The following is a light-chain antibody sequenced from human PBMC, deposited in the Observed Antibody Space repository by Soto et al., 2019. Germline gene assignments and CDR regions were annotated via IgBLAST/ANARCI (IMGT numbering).Light chain of an antibody. Sequence: DSQMTQSPSTLSASVGDRVTITCRASQSVTTWLAWYQQKPGKAPKILISKASNLQSAVPSRFSASGSGTEFTLTISSLQLDDFGTYYCQQYDSYPLTFGGGTQVEIK. CDR1: QSVTTW. V-gene: IGKV1-5*03. CDR2: KAS. J-gene: IGKJ4*01. CDR3: QQYDSYPLT.